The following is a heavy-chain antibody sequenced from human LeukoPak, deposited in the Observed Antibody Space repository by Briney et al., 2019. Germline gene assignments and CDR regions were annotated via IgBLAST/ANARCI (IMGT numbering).Heavy chain of an antibody. J-gene: IGHJ5*02. Sequence: GGSLRLSCAASGFTVSSNYMSWVRQAPGKGLEWVSVIYSGGSTYYADSVKGRFTISRDNSKNTLYLQMNSLRAEDTAVYYCARKLSTAVAGYNWIDPWGQGTLVTVSS. V-gene: IGHV3-53*05. CDR3: ARKLSTAVAGYNWIDP. CDR1: GFTVSSNY. CDR2: IYSGGST. D-gene: IGHD6-13*01.